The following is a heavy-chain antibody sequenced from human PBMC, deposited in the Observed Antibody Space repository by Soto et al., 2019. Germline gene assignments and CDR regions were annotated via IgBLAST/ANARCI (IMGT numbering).Heavy chain of an antibody. CDR2: IYYSGST. CDR1: GGSVCSYY. Sequence: PSETPSLTCIVSGGSVCSYYWSWIRQPPGKGLEWIGYIYYSGSTNYNPSLKSRVTISVDTSKNQFSLKLSSVTAADTAVYYCARGGYSSSNIRNYYYYGMDVWGQGTTVTVSS. J-gene: IGHJ6*02. V-gene: IGHV4-59*02. D-gene: IGHD6-6*01. CDR3: ARGGYSSSNIRNYYYYGMDV.